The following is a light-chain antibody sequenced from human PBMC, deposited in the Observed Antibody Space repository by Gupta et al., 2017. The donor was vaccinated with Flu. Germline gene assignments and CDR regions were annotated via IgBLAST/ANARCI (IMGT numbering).Light chain of an antibody. CDR1: QSRVYTDGDTY. Sequence: VTLGQPASISCRSSQSRVYTDGDTYLSWIHQRPGQPPRLLIYKSSKRGPGVPDRFSGSGAGTDFTLKISRVEAEDVGVYYCPQLKHVPNTFGQGTKMEIK. CDR2: KSS. J-gene: IGKJ2*01. CDR3: PQLKHVPNT. V-gene: IGKV2-24*01.